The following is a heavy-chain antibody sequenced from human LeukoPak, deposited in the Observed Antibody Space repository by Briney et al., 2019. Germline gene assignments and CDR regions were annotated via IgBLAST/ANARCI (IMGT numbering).Heavy chain of an antibody. D-gene: IGHD1-14*01. V-gene: IGHV1-69*02. CDR1: GGTFSSYT. J-gene: IGHJ6*02. CDR3: ASPRSALKPNSYYYYGMDV. CDR2: IIPILGIA. Sequence: ASVKVSCKASGGTFSSYTISWVRQAPGQGLEWMGRIIPILGIANYAQKFQGRVTITADKSTSTAYMELSSLRSEGTAVYYCASPRSALKPNSYYYYGMDVWGQGTTVTVSS.